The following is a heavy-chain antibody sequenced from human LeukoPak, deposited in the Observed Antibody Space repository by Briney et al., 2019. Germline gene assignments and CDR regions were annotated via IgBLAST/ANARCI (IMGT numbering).Heavy chain of an antibody. CDR1: GGSIISGGYY. Sequence: PSETLSLTCTVSGGSIISGGYYWSWIRQHPGKGLEWIGYIYYSGSTYYNPSLKSRVTISVDTSKNQFSLKLSSVTAADTAVYYCARALWGSDGSCFDYWGQGTLVTVSS. D-gene: IGHD2-15*01. V-gene: IGHV4-31*03. CDR2: IYYSGST. CDR3: ARALWGSDGSCFDY. J-gene: IGHJ4*02.